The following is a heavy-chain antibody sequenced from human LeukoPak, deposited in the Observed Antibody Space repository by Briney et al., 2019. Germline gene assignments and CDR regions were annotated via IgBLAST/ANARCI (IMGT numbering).Heavy chain of an antibody. CDR2: IYPGDSET. D-gene: IGHD5-24*01. J-gene: IGHJ4*02. CDR1: GYNFTNYW. CDR3: ARRADGYNYVGTDY. V-gene: IGHV5-51*01. Sequence: GGSLKISFQGSGYNFTNYWIAWVRPMPGKGLEWMGIIYPGDSETTYSPSFQGQVTISADKSISTAYLQWSSLKASDTAMYYCARRADGYNYVGTDYWGQGTLVTVSS.